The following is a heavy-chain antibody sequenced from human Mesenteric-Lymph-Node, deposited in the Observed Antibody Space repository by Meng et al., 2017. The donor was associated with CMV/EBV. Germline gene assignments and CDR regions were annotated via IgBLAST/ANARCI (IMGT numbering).Heavy chain of an antibody. CDR2: ITPVSDTA. V-gene: IGHV1-69*05. CDR1: TFSSCS. CDR3: ARGPRITFGGVIIWPLDD. Sequence: TFSSCSIMWVRQAHGQGLEWMGGITPVSDTADYAQKFRDRVTITTEDSATTAYMEIRSLGFEDTAVYFCARGPRITFGGVIIWPLDDWGQGTLVTVSS. J-gene: IGHJ4*02. D-gene: IGHD3-16*02.